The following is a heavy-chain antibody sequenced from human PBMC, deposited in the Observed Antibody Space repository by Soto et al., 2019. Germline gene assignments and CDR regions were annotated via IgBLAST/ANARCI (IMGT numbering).Heavy chain of an antibody. J-gene: IGHJ6*02. CDR1: GGSISSYY. Sequence: QVQLQESGPGLVKPSETLSLTCTVSGGSISSYYWSWIRQPPGKGLEWIGYIYYSGSTNYNPSLKRRVTKSVDTSKNQFSLKLSSVTAADTAVYYCASSNIAAAGFYYYGMDVWGRGTTVTVSS. CDR2: IYYSGST. CDR3: ASSNIAAAGFYYYGMDV. D-gene: IGHD6-13*01. V-gene: IGHV4-59*01.